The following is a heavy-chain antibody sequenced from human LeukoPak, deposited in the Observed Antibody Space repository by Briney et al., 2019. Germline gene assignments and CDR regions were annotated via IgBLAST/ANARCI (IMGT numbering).Heavy chain of an antibody. Sequence: SETLSLTCTVSGDSISSGIHYWNWIRQPAGKGLEWIGRIYTSGSTNYNPSLKSRVTISVDTSKNQFSLKLSSVTAAETAVYYCARGPYCSGGSCYRNWFDPWGQGTLVTVSS. V-gene: IGHV4-61*02. CDR1: GDSISSGIHY. J-gene: IGHJ5*02. CDR3: ARGPYCSGGSCYRNWFDP. D-gene: IGHD2-15*01. CDR2: IYTSGST.